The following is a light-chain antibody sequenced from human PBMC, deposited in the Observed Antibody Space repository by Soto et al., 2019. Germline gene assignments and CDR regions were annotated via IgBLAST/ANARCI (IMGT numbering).Light chain of an antibody. Sequence: IVLTQSPATLSFSPGERATLSCRASQSVSSNLAWYQQKPGQAPRLLIYGASTRATGIPARFSGSGSGTEFTLTISSLQSEDFAVYYCQQYNNWPQTFGQGTKVDIK. CDR1: QSVSSN. V-gene: IGKV3-15*01. CDR3: QQYNNWPQT. CDR2: GAS. J-gene: IGKJ1*01.